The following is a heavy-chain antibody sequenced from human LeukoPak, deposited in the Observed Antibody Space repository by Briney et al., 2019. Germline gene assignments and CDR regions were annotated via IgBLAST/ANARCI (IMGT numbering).Heavy chain of an antibody. CDR1: GASINSDTYY. CDR3: ARTRYYYNSRSYGAPYYFDY. V-gene: IGHV4-39*01. J-gene: IGHJ4*02. D-gene: IGHD3-10*01. CDR2: HSHSGST. Sequence: SETLSLTCTVSGASINSDTYYWGWIRRPPGKGLEWIGTHSHSGSTYYNPSLKSRVTISVDTSKNQFSLKLSSVTAADTAVYYCARTRYYYNSRSYGAPYYFDYWGQGTLVTVSS.